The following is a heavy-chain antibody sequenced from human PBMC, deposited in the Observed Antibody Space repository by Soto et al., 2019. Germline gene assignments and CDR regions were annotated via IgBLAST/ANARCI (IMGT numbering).Heavy chain of an antibody. V-gene: IGHV3-23*01. D-gene: IGHD3-10*01. J-gene: IGHJ4*02. CDR2: ISGSGGVT. CDR1: GFTFKNYD. CDR3: AKNRQFRSYYESAGHYDN. Sequence: EVELLESGGGLVQPGGSLRLSCVASGFTFKNYDMRWIRQAPGKGLECVAGISGSGGVTYYADSVKGRFTISRDNSKNTLYLPMNSLRAEDTAIYYCAKNRQFRSYYESAGHYDNWGQGPLVTVSS.